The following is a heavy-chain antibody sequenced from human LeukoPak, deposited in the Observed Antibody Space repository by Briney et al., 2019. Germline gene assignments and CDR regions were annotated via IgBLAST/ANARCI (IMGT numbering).Heavy chain of an antibody. J-gene: IGHJ5*02. D-gene: IGHD6-19*01. Sequence: GGSLRLSCAASGFTFSDYYMSRIRQAPGKGLEWVSYISSGSSYTNYADSVKGRFTISRDNAKNSLYLQMNSLRAEDTAVYYCARDLQAVASPMNWFDPWGQGTLVTVSS. CDR2: ISSGSSYT. V-gene: IGHV3-11*06. CDR3: ARDLQAVASPMNWFDP. CDR1: GFTFSDYY.